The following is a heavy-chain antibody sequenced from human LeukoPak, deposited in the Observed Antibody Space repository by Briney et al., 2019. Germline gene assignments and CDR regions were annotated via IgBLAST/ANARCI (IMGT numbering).Heavy chain of an antibody. V-gene: IGHV3-74*01. J-gene: IGHJ6*03. CDR2: INSDGSST. Sequence: PGGSLRLSCAASGFTVSSNYMSWVRQAPGKGLVWVSRINSDGSSTSYADSVKGRFTISRDNAKNTLYLQMNSLRAEDTAVYYCARVSTAYYYYYYMDVWGKGTTVTISS. CDR1: GFTVSSNY. CDR3: ARVSTAYYYYYYMDV.